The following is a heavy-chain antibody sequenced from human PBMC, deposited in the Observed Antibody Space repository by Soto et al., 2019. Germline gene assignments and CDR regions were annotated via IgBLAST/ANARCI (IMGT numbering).Heavy chain of an antibody. Sequence: ASVKVSCKASGYTFTSYAMNWVRQAPGQGLEWMGWINTNTGNPTYAQGFTGRFVFSLDTSVSTAYLQICSLKAEDTAVYYCARDTDEYCSSTSCPLDYYYYYMDVWGKGTTVTVSS. CDR3: ARDTDEYCSSTSCPLDYYYYYMDV. J-gene: IGHJ6*03. D-gene: IGHD2-2*01. CDR2: INTNTGNP. CDR1: GYTFTSYA. V-gene: IGHV7-4-1*01.